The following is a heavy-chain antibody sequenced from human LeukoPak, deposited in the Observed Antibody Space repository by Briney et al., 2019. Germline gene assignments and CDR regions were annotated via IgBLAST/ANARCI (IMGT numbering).Heavy chain of an antibody. CDR1: GFTFSSYE. V-gene: IGHV3-23*01. CDR2: ISGSGVST. Sequence: GGSLRLSCAASGFTFSSYEMNWVRQAPGKGLEWVSGISGSGVSTYYADSVKGRFTISRDNSKNTLYLQMNSLRAEDTAVYYCAKDRNYYDSSGYIYYFDYWGQGTLVTVSS. J-gene: IGHJ4*02. CDR3: AKDRNYYDSSGYIYYFDY. D-gene: IGHD3-22*01.